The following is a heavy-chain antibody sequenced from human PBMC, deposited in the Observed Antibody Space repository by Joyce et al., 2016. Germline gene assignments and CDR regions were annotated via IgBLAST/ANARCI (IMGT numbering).Heavy chain of an antibody. V-gene: IGHV3-23*01. CDR3: AKDLRSQIMISFGGYSD. J-gene: IGHJ4*02. CDR1: GFTFSNYG. CDR2: IGGSGGST. D-gene: IGHD3-16*01. Sequence: EVQLLESGGGLVQPGGSLRLSCATSGFTFSNYGMSWVRQAQGKGLEWVSCIGGSGGSTYFADSVGGRFTISRDNSKSTLYLQMNSLRVEDTAVYYCAKDLRSQIMISFGGYSDWGQGTLVSVSS.